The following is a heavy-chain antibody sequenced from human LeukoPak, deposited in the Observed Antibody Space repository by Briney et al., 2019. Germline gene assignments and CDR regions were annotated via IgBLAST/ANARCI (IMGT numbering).Heavy chain of an antibody. Sequence: GGSLRLSCAASGFTFSSYAMSWVCQVPGKGLEWVSVISGSGDNTYYADSVKGRFTISRDNAKDSLYLQMNSLRAEDTAVYYCARALTTLTYEGYWGQGTLVTVSS. V-gene: IGHV3-23*01. J-gene: IGHJ4*02. CDR1: GFTFSSYA. CDR3: ARALTTLTYEGY. CDR2: ISGSGDNT. D-gene: IGHD1-1*01.